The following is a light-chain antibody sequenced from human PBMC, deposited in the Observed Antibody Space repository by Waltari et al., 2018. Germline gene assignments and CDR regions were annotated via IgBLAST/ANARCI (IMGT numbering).Light chain of an antibody. Sequence: VMTQSPVSLSVTLGQAASISCKSSQSLVPVDGNTYLNWFHQRPGQSPRRLIYWVFNRDSGVPDIFSGSGSGTDFTLRISRVEAEDVGVYYCMQGTRWPYTFGQGTQLDIK. V-gene: IGKV2-30*02. CDR2: WVF. CDR1: QSLVPVDGNTY. CDR3: MQGTRWPYT. J-gene: IGKJ2*01.